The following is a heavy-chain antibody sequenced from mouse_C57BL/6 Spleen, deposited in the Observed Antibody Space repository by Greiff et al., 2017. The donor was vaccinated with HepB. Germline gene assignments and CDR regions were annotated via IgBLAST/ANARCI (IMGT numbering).Heavy chain of an antibody. D-gene: IGHD2-4*01. CDR2: INPNNGGT. CDR1: GYTFTDYN. J-gene: IGHJ2*01. CDR3: ARERSYYDYDVRYFDY. V-gene: IGHV1-22*01. Sequence: VQLQQSGPELVKPGASVKMSCKASGYTFTDYNMHWVKQSHGKSLEWIGYINPNNGGTSYNQKFKGKATLTVNKSSSTAYMELRSLTSEDSAVYYCARERSYYDYDVRYFDYWGQGTTLTVSS.